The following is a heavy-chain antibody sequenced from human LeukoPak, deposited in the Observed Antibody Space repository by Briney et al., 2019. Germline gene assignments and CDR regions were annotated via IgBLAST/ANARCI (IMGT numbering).Heavy chain of an antibody. CDR2: ISSSSSAI. D-gene: IGHD6-13*01. Sequence: GGSLRLSCAASGFTFSSYSMNWVRQAPGKGLEWVSYISSSSSAIYYADSVKGRFTISRDNAKNSLYLQMNSLRAEDTAVYYCARDSRAAASGFDYWGQGTLVTVSS. J-gene: IGHJ4*02. V-gene: IGHV3-48*01. CDR1: GFTFSSYS. CDR3: ARDSRAAASGFDY.